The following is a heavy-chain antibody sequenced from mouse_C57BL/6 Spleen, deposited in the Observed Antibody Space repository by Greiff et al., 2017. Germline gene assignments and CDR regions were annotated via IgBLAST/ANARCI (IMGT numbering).Heavy chain of an antibody. D-gene: IGHD2-3*01. V-gene: IGHV1-66*01. CDR3: ANYDGYYHFDV. J-gene: IGHJ1*03. CDR2: IYPGSGNT. Sequence: QVQLKESGPELVKPGASVKISCKASGYSFTSYYIHWVKQRPGQGLEWIGWIYPGSGNTKYNEKFKGKATLTADTSSSTAYMQLSSLTSEDSAVYYCANYDGYYHFDVWGTGTTVTVSS. CDR1: GYSFTSYY.